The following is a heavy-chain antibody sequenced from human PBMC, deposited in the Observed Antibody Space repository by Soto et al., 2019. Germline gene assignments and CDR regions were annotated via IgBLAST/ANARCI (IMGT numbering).Heavy chain of an antibody. J-gene: IGHJ6*02. CDR3: ARDYETTSAGYYHYGMDV. Sequence: QVQLVESGGGVVQPGRSLRLSCGASGFTFTSYAMHWVRQAPGKGLEWVATISHDGNIKYYADSVKGRFAISRDNSMNAIFLQMNSLRPEDTARYYCARDYETTSAGYYHYGMDVWGHGTMVTVSS. CDR2: ISHDGNIK. V-gene: IGHV3-30*09. CDR1: GFTFTSYA. D-gene: IGHD3-3*01.